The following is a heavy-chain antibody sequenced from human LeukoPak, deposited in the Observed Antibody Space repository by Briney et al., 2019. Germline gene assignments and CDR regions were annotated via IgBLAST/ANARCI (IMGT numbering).Heavy chain of an antibody. J-gene: IGHJ4*02. D-gene: IGHD6-13*01. CDR1: GFTITDHH. CDR3: VRVVTTSSGWYHFDN. V-gene: IGHV3-72*01. CDR2: SQTTKPNSCTT. Sequence: GGSLRLSCAASGFTITDHHMDWVRQAPWKGMEWVCSSQTTKPNSCTTEYAASVKGRFTISRDDSKNSLYLQLNSLKTEDTAVYYCVRVVTTSSGWYHFDNWGQGTLVTVSS.